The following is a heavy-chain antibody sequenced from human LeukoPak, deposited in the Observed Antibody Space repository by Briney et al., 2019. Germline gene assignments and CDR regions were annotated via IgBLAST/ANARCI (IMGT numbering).Heavy chain of an antibody. J-gene: IGHJ3*02. CDR1: GGSISSYY. CDR3: ARTSGYCSGGSCHDAFDI. Sequence: PSETLSLTCTVSGGSISSYYWSWIRQPPGKGLEWIGYIYHSGSTYYNPSLKSRVTISVDRSKNQFSLKLSSVTAADTAVYYCARTSGYCSGGSCHDAFDIWGQGTMVTVSS. D-gene: IGHD2-15*01. V-gene: IGHV4-59*12. CDR2: IYHSGST.